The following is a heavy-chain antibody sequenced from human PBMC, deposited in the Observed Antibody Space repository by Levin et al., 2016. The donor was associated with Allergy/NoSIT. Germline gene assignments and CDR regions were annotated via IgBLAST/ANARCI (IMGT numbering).Heavy chain of an antibody. CDR1: GYTFSDYG. CDR2: ISANNGDT. D-gene: IGHD1-26*01. CDR3: AREIPSGDYFAATKTFGY. V-gene: IGHV1-18*01. Sequence: ASVKVSCKASGYTFSDYGINWVRQARGQGLEWMGWISANNGDTNYAEKFEDRVIMTTDTATSTVYMELRSLRYDDTALYYCAREIPSGDYFAATKTFGYWGQGTLVTVSS. J-gene: IGHJ4*02.